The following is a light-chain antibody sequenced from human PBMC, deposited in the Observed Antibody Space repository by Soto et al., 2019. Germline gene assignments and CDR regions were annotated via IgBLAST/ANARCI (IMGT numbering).Light chain of an antibody. V-gene: IGKV3D-15*01. CDR1: QSVGSN. CDR2: EAS. CDR3: QRYNNWPLT. J-gene: IGKJ4*01. Sequence: EIVMTQSPATLSVSPGERASLSCRASQSVGSNLAWYHQKPGQAPRLLMYEASTRATGIPARFSGSGSGTEFTLIINSLQSEDFAVYYCQRYNNWPLTFGGGTKVDIK.